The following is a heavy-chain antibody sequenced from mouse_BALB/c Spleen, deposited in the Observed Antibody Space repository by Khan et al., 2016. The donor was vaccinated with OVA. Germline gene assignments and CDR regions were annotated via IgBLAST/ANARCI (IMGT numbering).Heavy chain of an antibody. D-gene: IGHD1-2*01. V-gene: IGHV1S81*02. CDR3: TRGGYGGFAY. CDR2: INPSNGGT. CDR1: GYTFTSYY. Sequence: QVQLKQSGAELVKPGASVKLSCKASGYTFTSYYMYWVKQRPGQGLEWIGEINPSNGGTNFNEKFKNKATLPVDKSSSTAYMQLSSLTSEDSAVYYGTRGGYGGFAYWGQGTLVTVSA. J-gene: IGHJ3*01.